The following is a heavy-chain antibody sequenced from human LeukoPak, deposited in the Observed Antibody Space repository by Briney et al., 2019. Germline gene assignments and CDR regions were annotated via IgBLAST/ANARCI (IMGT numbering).Heavy chain of an antibody. CDR1: GDIFSSNSAA. Sequence: PSQTLSLTCAISGDIFSSNSAAWNWIRQSPSIGLEWLGRSDCRCEWYDDYAVSVTSRINIKPETSKTQFSLQLNSVTPEETAVYYCARGVVGATPGRAFDIWGQGTMVTVYS. J-gene: IGHJ3*02. D-gene: IGHD1-26*01. CDR3: ARGVVGATPGRAFDI. V-gene: IGHV6-1*01. CDR2: SDCRCEWYD.